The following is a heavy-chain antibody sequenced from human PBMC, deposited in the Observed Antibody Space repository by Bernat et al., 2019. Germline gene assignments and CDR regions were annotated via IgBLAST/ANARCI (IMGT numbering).Heavy chain of an antibody. CDR2: ISWNGGGA. CDR3: SRYRYGSGIGSDFYFNC. D-gene: IGHD3-10*01. Sequence: EVLLVESGGCVVRPGGSLRLSCAASGFIFDDYGMSWVRQAPGKGLEWVSGISWNGGGATYPDSVKGRFSISRDKAKNSLFLEMNSLRVEDTALYYCSRYRYGSGIGSDFYFNCLGQGTLVTVSS. CDR1: GFIFDDYG. J-gene: IGHJ4*02. V-gene: IGHV3-20*04.